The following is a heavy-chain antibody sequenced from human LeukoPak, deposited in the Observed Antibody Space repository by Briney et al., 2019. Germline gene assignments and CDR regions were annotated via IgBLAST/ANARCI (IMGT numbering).Heavy chain of an antibody. Sequence: ASVNVSCKSSGCTISTHAINWVRQAPGQGLEWIGRIIRILSQTNYALKFRGRFTLTADESTNTAYMALSSLKSEETAVYFCAQVRGSDAFDLWGQGTMVTVSS. CDR2: IIRILSQT. V-gene: IGHV1-69*11. CDR1: GCTISTHA. D-gene: IGHD3-10*01. J-gene: IGHJ3*01. CDR3: AQVRGSDAFDL.